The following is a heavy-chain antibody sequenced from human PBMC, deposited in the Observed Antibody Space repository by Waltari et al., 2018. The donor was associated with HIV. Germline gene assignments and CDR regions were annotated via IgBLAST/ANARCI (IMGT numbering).Heavy chain of an antibody. CDR2: INNSGST. J-gene: IGHJ4*02. D-gene: IGHD4-17*01. Sequence: QVQLQQWGAGLLKPSETLSLTCAVYGGSFSGYYWSWIRQPPGKGLEWIGEINNSGSTNYNPSLKSRVTISVDTSKNQFSLKLSSVTAADTAVYYCASRGIDYGDYEDYFDYWGQGTLVTVSS. CDR1: GGSFSGYY. V-gene: IGHV4-34*01. CDR3: ASRGIDYGDYEDYFDY.